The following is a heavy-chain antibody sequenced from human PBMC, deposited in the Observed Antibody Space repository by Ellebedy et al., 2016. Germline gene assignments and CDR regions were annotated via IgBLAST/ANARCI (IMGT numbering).Heavy chain of an antibody. CDR1: GFTFRNFF. CDR3: RPGHYANL. CDR2: ISAGGETT. D-gene: IGHD4-17*01. J-gene: IGHJ5*02. V-gene: IGHV3-23*01. Sequence: GESLKISXVASGFTFRNFFMSWVRQAPGKGLEWVSTISAGGETTYLADSVRGRFTVSRDNSKYILYLHMKNLRADDTAVYYCRPGHYANLWGHGTLVTVSS.